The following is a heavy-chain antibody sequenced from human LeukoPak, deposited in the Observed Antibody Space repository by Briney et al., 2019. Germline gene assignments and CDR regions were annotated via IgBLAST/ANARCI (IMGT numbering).Heavy chain of an antibody. D-gene: IGHD6-13*01. CDR1: GGSISSYY. CDR3: ARVSSSWYQDWYFDL. Sequence: SETLSLTCTVSGGSISSYYWRWIRQPPGKGLEWIEYIYSSGSTNYKPSLKSRVTMSVDTSKKQFSLKLSSVTAADTAVYYCARVSSSWYQDWYFDLWGRGTLVTVSS. V-gene: IGHV4-59*12. CDR2: IYSSGST. J-gene: IGHJ2*01.